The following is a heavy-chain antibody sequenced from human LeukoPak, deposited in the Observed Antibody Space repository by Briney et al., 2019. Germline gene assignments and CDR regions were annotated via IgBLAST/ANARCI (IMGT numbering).Heavy chain of an antibody. Sequence: PSETLSLTCAVYGGSFSGYYWSWIRQPPGKGLEWIGEINHSGSTNYNPSLKSRVTISVDTTKNQCSLKLSSVTAADTAVYYCARASRHYYDSSGYLGYWGQGTLVTVSS. CDR2: INHSGST. CDR1: GGSFSGYY. D-gene: IGHD3-22*01. J-gene: IGHJ4*02. V-gene: IGHV4-34*01. CDR3: ARASRHYYDSSGYLGY.